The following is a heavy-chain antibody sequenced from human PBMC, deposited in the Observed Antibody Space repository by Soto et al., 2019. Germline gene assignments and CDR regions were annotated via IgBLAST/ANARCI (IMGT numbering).Heavy chain of an antibody. CDR2: IYYSGST. V-gene: IGHV4-59*01. CDR1: GGSISSYY. CDR3: AMSIASAGTVYFDY. Sequence: SETLSLTCTVSGGSISSYYWSWIRQPPGKGLEWIGYIYYSGSTNYNPSLKSRVTISVDTSKNHFSLKLSSVTAADTAVYFCAMSIASAGTVYFDYWGHGTLVTSPQ. J-gene: IGHJ4*01. D-gene: IGHD6-13*01.